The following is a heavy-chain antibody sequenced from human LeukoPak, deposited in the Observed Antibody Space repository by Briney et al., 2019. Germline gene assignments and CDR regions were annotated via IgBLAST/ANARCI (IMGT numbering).Heavy chain of an antibody. V-gene: IGHV4-31*03. CDR3: ASTPALYYYDSSGYYLGVFDI. CDR1: GGSISSGGYY. D-gene: IGHD3-22*01. Sequence: SETLSLTCTVSGGSISSGGYYWSWIRQHPGKGLEWIGYIYYSGSTYYNPSLKSRVTISVDTSKNQFSLKLSSVTAADTAVYYCASTPALYYYDSSGYYLGVFDIWGQGTMVTVSS. CDR2: IYYSGST. J-gene: IGHJ3*02.